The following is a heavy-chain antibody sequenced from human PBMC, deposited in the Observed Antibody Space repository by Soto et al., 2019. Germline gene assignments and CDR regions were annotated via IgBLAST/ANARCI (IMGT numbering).Heavy chain of an antibody. J-gene: IGHJ6*02. CDR1: GYTFTGYY. V-gene: IGHV1-2*02. Sequence: ASVKVSCKASGYTFTGYYMHWVRQAPGQGLEWMGWINPNSGGTNYAQKFQGRVTMTRDTSISTAYMELSRLRSDDTAVYYCARAKQLNYYYGMDVWGQGTTVTVSS. CDR2: INPNSGGT. D-gene: IGHD6-13*01. CDR3: ARAKQLNYYYGMDV.